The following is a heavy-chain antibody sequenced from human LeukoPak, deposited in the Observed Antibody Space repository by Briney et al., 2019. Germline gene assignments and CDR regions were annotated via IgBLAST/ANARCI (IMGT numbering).Heavy chain of an antibody. V-gene: IGHV1-2*02. Sequence: EASVKVSCKASGYTFTGYYMHWVRQAPGQGLEWMGWINPNSGGTNYAQKFQGRVTMTRDTSISTAYMELSRLRSDDTAVYYCARDLRCSGXSCXYXXGMDVWGQGTXVTVSS. D-gene: IGHD2-15*01. CDR1: GYTFTGYY. CDR3: ARDLRCSGXSCXYXXGMDV. CDR2: INPNSGGT. J-gene: IGHJ6*02.